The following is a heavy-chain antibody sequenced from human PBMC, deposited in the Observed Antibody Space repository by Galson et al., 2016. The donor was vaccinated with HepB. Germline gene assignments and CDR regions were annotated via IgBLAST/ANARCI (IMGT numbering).Heavy chain of an antibody. J-gene: IGHJ4*02. V-gene: IGHV3-48*02. CDR3: ARGWYTSGWYAGVL. CDR1: GFTITLYT. Sequence: SLRLSCAASGFTITLYTMNWVRQTPGKGLEWLSYISSSSSTIYYADSVRGRFTISRDNPKNSLYLQMNSLRDEDTAVYYCARGWYTSGWYAGVLGGQGTLVTVSS. D-gene: IGHD6-19*01. CDR2: ISSSSSTI.